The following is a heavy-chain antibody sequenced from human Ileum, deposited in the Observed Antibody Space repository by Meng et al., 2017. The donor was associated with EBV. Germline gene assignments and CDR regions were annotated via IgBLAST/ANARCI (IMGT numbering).Heavy chain of an antibody. J-gene: IGHJ4*02. D-gene: IGHD6-13*01. CDR3: ARGFYTYGSSCFDY. Sequence: QVQIQQWGAGLLNPSETLSLTCAGYGGSFSGYYWTWIRQPPGKGLEWIGEINHSGSTNYNPSLKSRVTISVDKNQFSLKLSSVTAADTAVYYCARGFYTYGSSCFDYWGQGTLVTVSS. CDR1: GGSFSGYY. CDR2: INHSGST. V-gene: IGHV4-34*01.